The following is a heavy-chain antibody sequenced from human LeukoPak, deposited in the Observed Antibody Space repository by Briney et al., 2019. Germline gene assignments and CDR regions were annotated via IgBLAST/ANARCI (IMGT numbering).Heavy chain of an antibody. CDR2: IKPDGTEK. D-gene: IGHD1-26*01. CDR1: GLTFKSYA. J-gene: IGHJ4*02. CDR3: ASGNYFDY. V-gene: IGHV3-7*01. Sequence: GGSLRLSCEASGLTFKSYAMAWARQAPGKGLECVANIKPDGTEKYYVDSVKGRFTISRDNAKNSLYLQMNSLRAEDTAVYYCASGNYFDYWGQGTLVTVSS.